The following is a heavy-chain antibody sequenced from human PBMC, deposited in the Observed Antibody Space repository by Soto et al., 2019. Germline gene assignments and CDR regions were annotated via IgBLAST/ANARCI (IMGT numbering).Heavy chain of an antibody. CDR1: GFTFSSYA. Sequence: HVQLVESGGGVIQPGKSLRLSCAASGFTFSSYAMHWVRQAPGKGLECVAFISYHGSHNYYADSVKGRFTISRDNSKNTLYLQMNSLRPEDTAVYFCAKDRTTIFGVVTYYFDNWGQGTLVTVSS. CDR2: ISYHGSHN. D-gene: IGHD3-3*01. J-gene: IGHJ4*02. CDR3: AKDRTTIFGVVTYYFDN. V-gene: IGHV3-30*18.